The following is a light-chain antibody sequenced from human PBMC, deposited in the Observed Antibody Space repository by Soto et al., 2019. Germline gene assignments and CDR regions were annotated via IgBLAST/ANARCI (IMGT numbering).Light chain of an antibody. CDR3: CSYAGSSTYV. CDR2: EGT. V-gene: IGLV2-23*01. Sequence: QSALTQPASVSGSPGQSITISCTGTSSDVGNYNLVSWYQQHPGKAPKLTIYEGTKRPSGISDRFSGSKSGNTASLTIFGLQAEDEADYYCCSYAGSSTYVFGTGTKLTVL. CDR1: SSDVGNYNL. J-gene: IGLJ1*01.